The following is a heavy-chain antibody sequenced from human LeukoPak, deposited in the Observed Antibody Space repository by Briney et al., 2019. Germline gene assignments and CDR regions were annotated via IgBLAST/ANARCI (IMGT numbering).Heavy chain of an antibody. D-gene: IGHD5-24*01. J-gene: IGHJ4*02. CDR1: GFTFSSYG. Sequence: GGSLGLSCAASGFTFSSYGMSWVRQAPGKGLEWVSTISGSGSGSSTYYADSVKGRFTISRDNSKNTLYLQMNSLSAEDTAVYYCAKSGYNRFDYWGQGTLVTVSS. CDR3: AKSGYNRFDY. CDR2: ISGSGSGSST. V-gene: IGHV3-23*01.